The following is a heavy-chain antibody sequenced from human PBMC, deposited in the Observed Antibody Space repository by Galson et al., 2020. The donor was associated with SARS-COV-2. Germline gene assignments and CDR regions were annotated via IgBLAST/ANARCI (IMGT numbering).Heavy chain of an antibody. D-gene: IGHD5-18*01. V-gene: IGHV3-33*06. J-gene: IGHJ6*04. CDR2: IWYEGSTK. CDR3: AKDLESYGRGMMDV. CDR1: RFTFSSYG. Sequence: GGSLRLSCAASRFTFSSYGMHWVRQAPGKGLDWVALIWYEGSTKYYADSVKGRFTISRDNSKNTLYLQMNSLRAEDSAIYYCAKDLESYGRGMMDVWGKGTTVTVSA.